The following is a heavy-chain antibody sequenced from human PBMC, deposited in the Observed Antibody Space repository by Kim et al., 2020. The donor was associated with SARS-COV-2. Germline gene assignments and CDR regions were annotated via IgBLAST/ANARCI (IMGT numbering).Heavy chain of an antibody. V-gene: IGHV1-18*01. Sequence: ASVKVSCKASGYTFTSYGISWVRQAPGQGLEWMGWISAYNGNTNYAQKLQGRVTMTTDTSTSTAYMELRSLRSDDTAVYYCARVKTGDGDDYYYYGMDVWGQGTTVTVSS. CDR2: ISAYNGNT. D-gene: IGHD7-27*01. CDR1: GYTFTSYG. CDR3: ARVKTGDGDDYYYYGMDV. J-gene: IGHJ6*02.